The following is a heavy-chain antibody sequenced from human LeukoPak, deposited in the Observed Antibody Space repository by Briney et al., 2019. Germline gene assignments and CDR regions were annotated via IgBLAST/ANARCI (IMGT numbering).Heavy chain of an antibody. J-gene: IGHJ4*02. CDR1: GDSVSSTSAA. V-gene: IGHV6-1*01. CDR3: ARYTSTWYLDY. D-gene: IGHD6-13*01. Sequence: SQTLSLTCAISGDSVSSTSAAWNWIRLSPSRGLEWLGRTCYRSKWYSDYGASVKSRITINPDTSKNQFSLQLNSVTPEDTAVYYCARYTSTWYLDYWGQGTLVTVSS. CDR2: TCYRSKWYS.